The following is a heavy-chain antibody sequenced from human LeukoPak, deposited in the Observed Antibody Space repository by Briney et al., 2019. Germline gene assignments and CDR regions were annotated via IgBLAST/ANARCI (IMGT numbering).Heavy chain of an antibody. V-gene: IGHV1-46*01. D-gene: IGHD3-9*01. CDR3: AREGRYFGWTKSNGNWFDP. CDR2: INPSGGST. J-gene: IGHJ5*02. CDR1: GYTFTSYY. Sequence: ASVKVSCKASGYTFTSYYMHWVRQAPGQGLEWMGIINPSGGSTSYAQKFQGRVTMTRDTSTSTVYMELSSLRSEDTAVYYCAREGRYFGWTKSNGNWFDPWGQGTLVTVSS.